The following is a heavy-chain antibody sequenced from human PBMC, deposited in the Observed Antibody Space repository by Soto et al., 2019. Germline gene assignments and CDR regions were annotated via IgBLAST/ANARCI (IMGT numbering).Heavy chain of an antibody. CDR1: GFAFNSHP. CDR2: ISDSGGLT. Sequence: GGSLRLSCAASGFAFNSHPMSCVRQAPERGLEWVSGISDSGGLTYNADSVKGRFTISRDNSKNTLYLQMNSLRAEDTALYYCARRAFGSSRSFDIWGQGTMVTVSS. V-gene: IGHV3-23*01. CDR3: ARRAFGSSRSFDI. D-gene: IGHD6-6*01. J-gene: IGHJ3*02.